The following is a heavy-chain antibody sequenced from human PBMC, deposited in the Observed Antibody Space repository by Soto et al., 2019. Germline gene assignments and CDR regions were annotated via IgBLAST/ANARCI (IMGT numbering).Heavy chain of an antibody. Sequence: EVQLVESGGGLVQPGRSLRLSCAASGFTFDDYAMHWVRQAPGKGLEWVSGISWNSGSIGYADSVKGRFTISRDNAKNSLYLQMNSLRAEDTALYYCAKSPLVMLTFGGVIGVFDYWGQGTLVTVSS. J-gene: IGHJ4*02. CDR2: ISWNSGSI. V-gene: IGHV3-9*01. D-gene: IGHD3-16*02. CDR1: GFTFDDYA. CDR3: AKSPLVMLTFGGVIGVFDY.